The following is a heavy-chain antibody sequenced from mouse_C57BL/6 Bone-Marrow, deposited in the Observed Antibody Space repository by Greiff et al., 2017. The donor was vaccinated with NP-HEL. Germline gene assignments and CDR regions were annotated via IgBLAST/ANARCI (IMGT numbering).Heavy chain of an antibody. CDR1: GYSFTGYF. Sequence: EVQLQQSGPELVKPGDSVKISCKASGYSFTGYFMNWVMQSHGKSLEWIGRINPYNGDTFYNQKFKGKATLTVDTSSSTAHMELRSLTSEDSAVYYCARGEKKLRRGDYYAMDYWGQGTSVTVSS. V-gene: IGHV1-20*01. CDR2: INPYNGDT. J-gene: IGHJ4*01. CDR3: ARGEKKLRRGDYYAMDY. D-gene: IGHD2-4*01.